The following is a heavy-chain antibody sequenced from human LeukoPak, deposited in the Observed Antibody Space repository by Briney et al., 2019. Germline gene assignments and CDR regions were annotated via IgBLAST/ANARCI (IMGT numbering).Heavy chain of an antibody. D-gene: IGHD6-6*01. CDR2: ISAYNGNT. Sequence: ASVKVSCKASGYTFTSYDINWVRQATGQGLEWMGWISAYNGNTNYAQKLQGRVTMTTDTTTSTAYMELRSLRSDDTAVYYCARDWGPIAARPGFDYWGQGTLVTVSS. V-gene: IGHV1-18*01. J-gene: IGHJ4*02. CDR1: GYTFTSYD. CDR3: ARDWGPIAARPGFDY.